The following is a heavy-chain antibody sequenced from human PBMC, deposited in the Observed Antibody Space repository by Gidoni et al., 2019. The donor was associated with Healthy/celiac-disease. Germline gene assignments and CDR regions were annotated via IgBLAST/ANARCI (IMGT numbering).Heavy chain of an antibody. Sequence: QVTLKESGPVLVKPTETLTLTCTVSGFSLSNARMGVSWIRQPPGKALEWLAHIFSNDEKSYSTSLKSRLTISKDTSKSQVVLTMTNMDPVDTATYYCARSMGYYAVGPLQHLVYGMDVWGQGTTVTVSS. CDR1: GFSLSNARMG. CDR2: IFSNDEK. J-gene: IGHJ6*02. CDR3: ARSMGYYAVGPLQHLVYGMDV. D-gene: IGHD3-10*01. V-gene: IGHV2-26*01.